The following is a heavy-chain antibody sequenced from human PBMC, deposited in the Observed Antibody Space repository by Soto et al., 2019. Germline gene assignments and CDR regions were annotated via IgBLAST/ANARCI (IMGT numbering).Heavy chain of an antibody. D-gene: IGHD6-19*01. CDR2: ISGSGGST. CDR3: ARPGYSSGWEFDY. CDR1: GFTFSSYA. V-gene: IGHV3-23*01. J-gene: IGHJ4*02. Sequence: GGSLILSCAASGFTFSSYAMSWVRQAPGKGLEWVSAISGSGGSTSYADSVKGRFTISRDNAKNTLYLQMNSLRAEDTAVYYCARPGYSSGWEFDYWGQGTLVTVSS.